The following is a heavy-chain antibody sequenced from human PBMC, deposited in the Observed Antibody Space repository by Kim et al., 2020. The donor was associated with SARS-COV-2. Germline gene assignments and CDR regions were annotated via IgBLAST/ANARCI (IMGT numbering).Heavy chain of an antibody. Sequence: SETLSLTCTVSGYSISSGYCWGWIRQPPGKGLEWIGSIYHSGSTYYNPSLKSRVTISVDTSKNQFTLKLSSVTAADTAVYYCARDPGNYGSGSYNYGMDVWGQGTTVTV. CDR3: ARDPGNYGSGSYNYGMDV. CDR1: GYSISSGYC. J-gene: IGHJ6*02. CDR2: IYHSGST. D-gene: IGHD3-10*01. V-gene: IGHV4-38-2*02.